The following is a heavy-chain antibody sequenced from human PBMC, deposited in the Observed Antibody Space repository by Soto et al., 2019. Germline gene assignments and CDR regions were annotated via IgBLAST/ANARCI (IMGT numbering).Heavy chain of an antibody. V-gene: IGHV3-15*07. CDR1: GLTFSYAW. CDR3: TTDYEIWTIRWNAFEI. Sequence: EVQLVESGGGLVKPGGSLRLSCAASGLTFSYAWMTWVRQAPGKGLEWVGRIKSKTNGGTTDYAAPVKGRLTISRDDSKNTLYLELNSLKTEDTAMYYCTTDYEIWTIRWNAFEIWGQGTMVTVSS. CDR2: IKSKTNGGTT. D-gene: IGHD3-9*01. J-gene: IGHJ3*02.